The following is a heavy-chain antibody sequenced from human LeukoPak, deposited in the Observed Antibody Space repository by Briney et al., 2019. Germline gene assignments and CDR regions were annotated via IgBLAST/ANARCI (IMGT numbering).Heavy chain of an antibody. CDR3: ARIMGRGYCSSTSCRGDWFDP. CDR1: GGSISSSNW. J-gene: IGHJ5*02. V-gene: IGHV4-4*02. CDR2: IYHSGST. Sequence: SETLSLTCAVSGGSISSSNWWSWVRQPPGKGLEWIGEIYHSGSTNYNPSLKSRVTISVDESKNQFSLKLSSVTAADTAVYYCARIMGRGYCSSTSCRGDWFDPWGQGTLVTVSS. D-gene: IGHD2-2*01.